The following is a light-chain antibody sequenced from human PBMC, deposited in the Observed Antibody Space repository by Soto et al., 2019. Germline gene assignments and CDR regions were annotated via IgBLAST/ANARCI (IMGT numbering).Light chain of an antibody. CDR2: EGN. CDR1: SSDVGSYNL. V-gene: IGLV2-23*01. J-gene: IGLJ1*01. Sequence: QSALTQPASVSGSTGPSITISCTGTSSDVGSYNLVSWYQQHPGKAPKLMIYEGNRQPSGVSNRFSGSKSDNTASLTISGLQTEDESDYYCCSYAGTNTFVFGTGTKLTVL. CDR3: CSYAGTNTFV.